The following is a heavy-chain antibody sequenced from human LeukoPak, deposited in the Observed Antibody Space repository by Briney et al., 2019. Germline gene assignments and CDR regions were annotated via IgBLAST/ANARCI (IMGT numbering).Heavy chain of an antibody. D-gene: IGHD1-26*01. CDR3: GRALAGGGSAYSSYKMDV. Sequence: ASVKVSCKASGYTFSDYDINWVRQATGQGLEWMGWINPNSGNAGYAQKFQGRVTMTRNTSISTAYMELSSLRSEDTAVYYCGRALAGGGSAYSSYKMDVWDKGTPVTGSS. CDR1: GYTFSDYD. V-gene: IGHV1-8*01. CDR2: INPNSGNA. J-gene: IGHJ6*03.